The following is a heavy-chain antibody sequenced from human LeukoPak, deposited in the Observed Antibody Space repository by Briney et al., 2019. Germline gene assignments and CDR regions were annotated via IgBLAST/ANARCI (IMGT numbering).Heavy chain of an antibody. CDR1: GGSVTSSSYY. D-gene: IGHD3-9*01. V-gene: IGHV4-39*07. J-gene: IGHJ4*02. Sequence: SSETLSLTCSVSGGSVTSSSYYWGWIRQPSGKGLEWIGTVFYSVNTYYNPSLKSRVTISVDSSKKQFSLKLSSVTAADTAVFYCARGVSDTHDLSTGWPLYYFDSWGPGTLVTVSS. CDR3: ARGVSDTHDLSTGWPLYYFDS. CDR2: VFYSVNT.